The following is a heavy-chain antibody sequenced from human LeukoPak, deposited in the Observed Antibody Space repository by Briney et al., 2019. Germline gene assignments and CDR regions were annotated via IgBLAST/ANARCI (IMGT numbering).Heavy chain of an antibody. Sequence: PSETLSLTCAVYGGSFSGYYWSWIRQPPGKGLEWIGEINHSGSTNYNPSLKSRVTISVDTSKNQFSLKLSSVTAADTAVYYCARGSPYYYDSSGLLYYFDYWGQGTLVTVSS. CDR1: GGSFSGYY. CDR2: INHSGST. D-gene: IGHD3-22*01. CDR3: ARGSPYYYDSSGLLYYFDY. V-gene: IGHV4-34*01. J-gene: IGHJ4*02.